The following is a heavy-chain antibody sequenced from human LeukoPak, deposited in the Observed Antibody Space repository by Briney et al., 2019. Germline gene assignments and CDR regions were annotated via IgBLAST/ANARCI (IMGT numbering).Heavy chain of an antibody. Sequence: ASVKVSCKASGYTFTSYYMHWVRQTPGHGLEWMGIINPSGGSTTYAQKFQGRVTMTRDTSTSTVYMELSSLRSEDTAVYYCARGGPSIVGATWGAFDIWGQGTIVTVSS. CDR3: ARGGPSIVGATWGAFDI. CDR1: GYTFTSYY. J-gene: IGHJ3*02. D-gene: IGHD1-26*01. CDR2: INPSGGST. V-gene: IGHV1-46*01.